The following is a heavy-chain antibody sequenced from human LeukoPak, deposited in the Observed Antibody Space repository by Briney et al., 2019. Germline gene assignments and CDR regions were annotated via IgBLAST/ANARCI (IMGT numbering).Heavy chain of an antibody. CDR3: ARFLTGYSDAYYFDY. D-gene: IGHD3-9*01. CDR1: GFTFSSYS. V-gene: IGHV3-21*01. CDR2: ISSSSSYI. J-gene: IGHJ4*02. Sequence: GGSLRLSCAASGFTFSSYSMNWVRQAPGKGLEWVSSISSSSSYIYYADSVKGRFTISRDNAKNSLYLQMTSLRAEDTAVYYCARFLTGYSDAYYFDYWGQGTLVTVSS.